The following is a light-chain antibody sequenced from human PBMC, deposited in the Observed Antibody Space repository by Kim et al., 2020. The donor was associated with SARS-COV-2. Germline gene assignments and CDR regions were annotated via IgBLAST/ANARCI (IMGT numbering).Light chain of an antibody. CDR3: QQYLSAPYA. V-gene: IGKV4-1*01. J-gene: IGKJ2*01. Sequence: DIVMTQSPDSLAVSLGERATINCKSSQSILYSSNDKNYLAWYQQRPGQPPKLLIYWASTRESGVPDRFSGSGSGTDFTLTISSLQPDDVAVYYCQQYLSAPYAFGQETKLEI. CDR2: WAS. CDR1: QSILYSSNDKNY.